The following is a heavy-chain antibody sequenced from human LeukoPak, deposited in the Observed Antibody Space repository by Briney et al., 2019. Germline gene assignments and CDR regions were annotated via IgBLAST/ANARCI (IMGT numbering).Heavy chain of an antibody. Sequence: PGGSLRLSCAASGFTFDDYGMSWVRQAPGKGLEWVSGINWNGGSTGYADSVKGRFTISRDNSKNTLYLQMNSLRAEDTAVYYCARDLDIDGYNCLDYWGQGTLVTVSS. D-gene: IGHD5-24*01. CDR2: INWNGGST. J-gene: IGHJ4*02. CDR3: ARDLDIDGYNCLDY. CDR1: GFTFDDYG. V-gene: IGHV3-20*04.